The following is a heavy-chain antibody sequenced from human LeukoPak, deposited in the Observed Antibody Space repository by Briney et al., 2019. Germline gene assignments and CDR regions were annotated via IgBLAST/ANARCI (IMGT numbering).Heavy chain of an antibody. CDR3: AKDSSSYDWGYMDV. J-gene: IGHJ6*03. D-gene: IGHD3-22*01. CDR2: IGGSDGRT. Sequence: GGSLRLSCAASGFTYSTYAMSWVRQAPGKGLEWVSLIGGSDGRTRYADSVKGRFTISRDNSKNTLYLEMNSLRAEDTAVYYCAKDSSSYDWGYMDVWGKGTTVTISS. V-gene: IGHV3-23*01. CDR1: GFTYSTYA.